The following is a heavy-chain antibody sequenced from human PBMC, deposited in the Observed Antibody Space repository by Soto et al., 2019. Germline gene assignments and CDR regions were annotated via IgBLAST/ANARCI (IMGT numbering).Heavy chain of an antibody. CDR1: GFTLSNYW. CDR2: IDADGSGI. V-gene: IGHV3-74*01. Sequence: EVQLVESGGGLARPGGSLRLSCAASGFTLSNYWMHWVRQAPGKGPVLVARIDADGSGITYPDSVKGRFIISRDAAKNPIYLQMISLRAEHTAVYYCARDRTGTQFYSDYWGPGTIVTVSA. J-gene: IGHJ4*02. CDR3: ARDRTGTQFYSDY. D-gene: IGHD4-17*01.